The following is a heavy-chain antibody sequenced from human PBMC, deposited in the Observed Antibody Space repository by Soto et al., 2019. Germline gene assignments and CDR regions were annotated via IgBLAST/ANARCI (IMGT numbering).Heavy chain of an antibody. CDR3: ARAPSGSYPEFDY. CDR2: ITYDGTNQ. Sequence: XGSLRLSCAASGFTFRSYTMHWVRQAPGKGLEWVGVITYDGTNQYYADSVKGRFTISRDNSRNTLYLQMNSLRPDDTAVYYCARAPSGSYPEFDYWGQGTLVTVSS. V-gene: IGHV3-30-3*01. J-gene: IGHJ4*02. CDR1: GFTFRSYT. D-gene: IGHD1-26*01.